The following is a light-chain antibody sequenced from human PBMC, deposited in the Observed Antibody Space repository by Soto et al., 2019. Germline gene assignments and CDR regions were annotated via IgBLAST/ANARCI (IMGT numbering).Light chain of an antibody. CDR3: LQDFNFPFT. Sequence: AIQMTQSPSSLSASVGDRATLTPRASQDPSTHLAWYQQKPGTAPKVLISAASSLQTGVPSRFSGSGSGTDFTLTISSLQPEDFATYYCLQDFNFPFTFGQGTKLEVK. V-gene: IGKV1-6*01. CDR1: QDPSTH. CDR2: AAS. J-gene: IGKJ2*01.